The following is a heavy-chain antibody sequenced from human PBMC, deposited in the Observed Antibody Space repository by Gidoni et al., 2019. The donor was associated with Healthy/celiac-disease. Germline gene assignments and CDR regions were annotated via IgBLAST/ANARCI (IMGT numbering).Heavy chain of an antibody. CDR2: ISGSGGST. CDR3: AKEGYYGSGSYYINWFDP. Sequence: EVQLLESGGGLVQPGGSMRLSCAASGFTFRSYAMSWVRQAPGKGLEWVSAISGSGGSTYYADSVKGRFTISRDNSKNTLYLQMNSLRAEDTAVYYCAKEGYYGSGSYYINWFDPWGQGTLVTVSS. V-gene: IGHV3-23*01. J-gene: IGHJ5*02. CDR1: GFTFRSYA. D-gene: IGHD3-10*01.